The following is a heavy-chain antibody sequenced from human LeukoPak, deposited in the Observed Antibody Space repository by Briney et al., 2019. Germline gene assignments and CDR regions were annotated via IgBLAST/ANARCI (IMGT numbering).Heavy chain of an antibody. Sequence: GGSLRLSCAASGFTFSSYGMHWVRQAPGKGLAWVASISYDGNNKNYADSVKGRFTVSRDNSKNTLYLQMNSLSAEDTAVYYCARDQDGYWGQGTLVTVSS. CDR2: ISYDGNNK. J-gene: IGHJ4*02. CDR3: ARDQDGY. V-gene: IGHV3-30*19. CDR1: GFTFSSYG.